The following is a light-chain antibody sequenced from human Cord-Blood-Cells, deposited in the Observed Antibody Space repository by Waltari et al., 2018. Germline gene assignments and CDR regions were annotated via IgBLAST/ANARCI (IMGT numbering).Light chain of an antibody. Sequence: QSALTQPASVSGSPGQSLTISCTGTSSDVGGYNYVSWYQQHPGNAPKLMIYDVSNRPSGVSKRFSGSKSGNTASLTISGLQAEDEADYYCSSYTSSSTLGVFGTGTKVTVL. CDR1: SSDVGGYNY. J-gene: IGLJ1*01. CDR3: SSYTSSSTLGV. V-gene: IGLV2-14*01. CDR2: DVS.